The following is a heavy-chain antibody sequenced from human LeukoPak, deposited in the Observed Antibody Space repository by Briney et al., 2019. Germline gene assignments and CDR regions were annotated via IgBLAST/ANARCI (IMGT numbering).Heavy chain of an antibody. Sequence: GGSLRLSCAASGFTFSSYAMSWVLQAPGKGLESVSAISGSGGSTYYADSVKGRFTISRDNSKNTLYLQMNSLRAEDTAVYYCAKISSGSPNTDYWGQATLVTVSS. CDR1: GFTFSSYA. D-gene: IGHD6-19*01. J-gene: IGHJ4*02. CDR2: ISGSGGST. CDR3: AKISSGSPNTDY. V-gene: IGHV3-23*01.